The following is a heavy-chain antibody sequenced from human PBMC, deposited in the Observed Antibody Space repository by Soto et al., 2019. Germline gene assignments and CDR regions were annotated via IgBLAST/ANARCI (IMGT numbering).Heavy chain of an antibody. Sequence: SETLSLTCTVSGGSISSYYWSWIRQPPGKGLEWIGNIYYSGTTNYNPSLKSRVTISVDTSRNQFSLKLSSVTAADTAVYYCARRPFSAFDYWGQGTLVTVSS. CDR1: GGSISSYY. CDR3: ARRPFSAFDY. J-gene: IGHJ4*02. D-gene: IGHD6-19*01. V-gene: IGHV4-59*01. CDR2: IYYSGTT.